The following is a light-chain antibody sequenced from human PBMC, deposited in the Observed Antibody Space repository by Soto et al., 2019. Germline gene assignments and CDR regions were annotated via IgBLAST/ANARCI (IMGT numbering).Light chain of an antibody. V-gene: IGKV1-5*03. CDR3: QHYNRYSEA. CDR2: KAS. Sequence: DIQMTQSLSILSASVEDIVTITCRASQSIGSWLAWYQQTEGKAPKVLIYKASNLERGVPSRFSGSGSGTEFTLTISSLQPDDLATYYCQHYNRYSEAFGQGTKVELK. CDR1: QSIGSW. J-gene: IGKJ1*01.